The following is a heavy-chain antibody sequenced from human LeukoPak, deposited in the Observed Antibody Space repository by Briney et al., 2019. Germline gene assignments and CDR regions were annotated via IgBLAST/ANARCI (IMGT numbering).Heavy chain of an antibody. D-gene: IGHD4/OR15-4a*01. J-gene: IGHJ5*02. Sequence: GGSLRLSCAASGFTFSSYSMNWVRQAPGKGLGWVSYISSSSSTIYYADSVKGRFTISRDNAKNSLYLQMNSLRAEDTSVYYCARVANYNWFDPWGQGTLVTVSS. CDR2: ISSSSSTI. V-gene: IGHV3-48*04. CDR1: GFTFSSYS. CDR3: ARVANYNWFDP.